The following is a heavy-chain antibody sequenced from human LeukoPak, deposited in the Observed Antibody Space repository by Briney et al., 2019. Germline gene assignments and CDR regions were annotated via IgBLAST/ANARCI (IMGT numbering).Heavy chain of an antibody. CDR1: GYTFTSYD. CDR3: ARGGPNYDFWSGYYWGYYYYCMDV. D-gene: IGHD3-3*01. CDR2: MNPNSGNT. V-gene: IGHV1-8*01. J-gene: IGHJ6*03. Sequence: ASVKVSCKASGYTFTSYDINWVRQATGQGLEWMGWMNPNSGNTGYAQKFQGRVTMTRNTSISTAYMELSSLRSEDTAVYYCARGGPNYDFWSGYYWGYYYYCMDVWGKGTTVTVSS.